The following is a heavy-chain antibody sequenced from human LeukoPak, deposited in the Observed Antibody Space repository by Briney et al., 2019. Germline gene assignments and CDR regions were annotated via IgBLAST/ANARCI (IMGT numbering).Heavy chain of an antibody. D-gene: IGHD3-10*01. CDR1: VSTFTGYY. V-gene: IGHV1-2*02. CDR3: ARGLSGSGSYYYYGMDV. Sequence: GASVTLSCKASVSTFTGYYMHWVRQAPAQGLEWMGWINPNSGGTNYAQTFQGRINMTRDTSISTAYMELSRLRSDDTAVYYCARGLSGSGSYYYYGMDVWGQGTTVTVSS. CDR2: INPNSGGT. J-gene: IGHJ6*02.